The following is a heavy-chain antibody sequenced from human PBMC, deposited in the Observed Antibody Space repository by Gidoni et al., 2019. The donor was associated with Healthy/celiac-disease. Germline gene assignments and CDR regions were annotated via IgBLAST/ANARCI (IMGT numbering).Heavy chain of an antibody. Sequence: QVQLLESGGGVVQPVRSLRLSCASSGFTFSSYAMHWVRQDPGKGLEWVAVISYDGSNKYYADSVKGRLTISRDNSKNTLYLQMNSMRAEDTAVYYCARDLIAVAGTGFDYWGQGTLVTVSS. CDR3: ARDLIAVAGTGFDY. V-gene: IGHV3-30-3*01. CDR1: GFTFSSYA. J-gene: IGHJ4*02. D-gene: IGHD6-19*01. CDR2: ISYDGSNK.